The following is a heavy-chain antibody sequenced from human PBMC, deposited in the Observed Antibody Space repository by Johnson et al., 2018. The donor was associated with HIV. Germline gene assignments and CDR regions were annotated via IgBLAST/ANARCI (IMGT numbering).Heavy chain of an antibody. CDR1: GFTVSSNY. V-gene: IGHV3-66*01. CDR3: ARERGISGGLDF. CDR2: IYSGGNT. D-gene: IGHD2-15*01. Sequence: VQLVESGGGLVQPGGSLRLSCAASGFTVSSNYMSWVRQAPGKGLEWVSVIYSGGNTYYADSVKGRFTISRDNSKNTLYLQMNSLRVEDTAVYYCARERGISGGLDFWGQGTRVSVSS. J-gene: IGHJ3*01.